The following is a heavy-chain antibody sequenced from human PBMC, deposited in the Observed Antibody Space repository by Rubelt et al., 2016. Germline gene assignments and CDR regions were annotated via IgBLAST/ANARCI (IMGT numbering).Heavy chain of an antibody. J-gene: IGHJ3*02. D-gene: IGHD6-19*01. Sequence: QVQLVQSGAEVKKPGSSVKVSCKASGGTFSSYAISWVRQAPGQGLEWMGGIIPIFGTANYAQKFQGRVTITADESTSTAYMELSSLRSEDTAVYYWASRNSGGGWYDRPHAFDIWGQGTMVTVSS. CDR3: ASRNSGGGWYDRPHAFDI. CDR1: GGTFSSYA. V-gene: IGHV1-69*12. CDR2: IIPIFGTA.